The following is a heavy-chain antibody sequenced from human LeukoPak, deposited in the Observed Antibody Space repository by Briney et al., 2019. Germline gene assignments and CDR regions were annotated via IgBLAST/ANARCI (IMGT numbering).Heavy chain of an antibody. CDR3: ARGLRGVGASKAFDI. J-gene: IGHJ3*02. CDR2: IYTSGST. V-gene: IGHV4-4*07. Sequence: SETLSLTCTVSGGSISSYYWSWIRQPAGKGLEWIGRIYTSGSTNYNPSLKSRVTMSVDTSKNQFSLKLSSVTAADTAVYYCARGLRGVGASKAFDIWGQGTMVTVSS. CDR1: GGSISSYY. D-gene: IGHD1-26*01.